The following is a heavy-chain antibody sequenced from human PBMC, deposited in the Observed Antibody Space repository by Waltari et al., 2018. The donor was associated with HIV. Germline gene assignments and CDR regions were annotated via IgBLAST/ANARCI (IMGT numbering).Heavy chain of an antibody. CDR1: GDKFHTYF. D-gene: IGHD2-15*01. CDR3: ARGEDISLTHLPPGFRLEF. Sequence: QTLLLQSAPQVKTPGASFALPCKVSGDKFHTYFLSLLLQAPGQGFAWLGRINPDSGDTTYSQTFQTRVTMTRDTASASTYMELTRLTSADTAMYFCARGEDISLTHLPPGFRLEFWGHGTLVTVSS. CDR2: INPDSGDT. V-gene: IGHV1-2*06. J-gene: IGHJ4*01.